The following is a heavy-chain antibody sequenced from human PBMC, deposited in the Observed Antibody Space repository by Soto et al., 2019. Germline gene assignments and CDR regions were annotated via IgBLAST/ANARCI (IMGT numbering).Heavy chain of an antibody. CDR3: AKSGDHKYYFDF. CDR2: IIPIFGTA. D-gene: IGHD5-12*01. J-gene: IGHJ4*02. CDR1: GGTFSSYA. Sequence: SVKVSCKASGGTFSSYAISWVRQAPGQGLEWMGGIIPIFGTANYAQKFQGRVTITADESTSTAYMELNSLRAEDTAVYYCAKSGDHKYYFDFWGQGTLVTVSS. V-gene: IGHV1-69*13.